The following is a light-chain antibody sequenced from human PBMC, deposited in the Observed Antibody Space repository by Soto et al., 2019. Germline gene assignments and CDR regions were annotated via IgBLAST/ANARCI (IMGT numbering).Light chain of an antibody. V-gene: IGKV3-15*01. J-gene: IGKJ1*01. Sequence: DTVLTQSPTTLSVSTGEGATLSCRASQSVGRSVAWYQQKPGQAPRLLIYGASTRATGTPARFSGSGSGTEFTLTFSSLQSEDFAVYYCQQYNDWPQTFGQGTKVDIK. CDR1: QSVGRS. CDR2: GAS. CDR3: QQYNDWPQT.